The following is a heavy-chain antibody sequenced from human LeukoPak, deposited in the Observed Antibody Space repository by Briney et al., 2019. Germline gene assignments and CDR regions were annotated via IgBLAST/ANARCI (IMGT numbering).Heavy chain of an antibody. D-gene: IGHD1-26*01. V-gene: IGHV3-73*01. J-gene: IGHJ4*02. CDR1: GFTFSGSA. CDR2: IKSKANSYAT. Sequence: PGGSLRLSCAASGFTFSGSAMHWVRQASGKGLEWVGRIKSKANSYATAYAASVKGRFTISRDDSKNTAYLQMNSLKTEDTAVYYCTRFFYSGSDNDYWGQGTLVTVSS. CDR3: TRFFYSGSDNDY.